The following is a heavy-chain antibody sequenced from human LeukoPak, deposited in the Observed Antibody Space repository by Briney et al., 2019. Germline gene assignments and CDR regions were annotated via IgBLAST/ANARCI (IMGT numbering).Heavy chain of an antibody. CDR2: IYYSGST. Sequence: SETLSLTCAVSGGSISSYYWSWIRQPPGKGLEWIAYIYYSGSTDYNSSLKSRVTISVDTSKNQFSLKLSSVTAADTAFYYCARARTGSYYNFDYWGQGTLVTVSS. CDR3: ARARTGSYYNFDY. V-gene: IGHV4-59*01. CDR1: GGSISSYY. D-gene: IGHD3-10*01. J-gene: IGHJ4*02.